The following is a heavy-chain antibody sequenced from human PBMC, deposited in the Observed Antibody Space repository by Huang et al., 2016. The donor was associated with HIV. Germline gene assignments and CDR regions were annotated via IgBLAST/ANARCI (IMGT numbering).Heavy chain of an antibody. J-gene: IGHJ4*02. CDR3: ARAVPTPNRFGVGGFDY. Sequence: EVQLVESGGGLVKPGGSLRLSCAASGFTFSSYSMNWVRQGPWKGLEWVSSIISSSSYIYYADSVKGRCTISRDNAKNSLYLQMNSLRAEDTAVYYCARAVPTPNRFGVGGFDYWGQGTLVTVSS. D-gene: IGHD3-3*01. V-gene: IGHV3-21*01. CDR1: GFTFSSYS. CDR2: IISSSSYI.